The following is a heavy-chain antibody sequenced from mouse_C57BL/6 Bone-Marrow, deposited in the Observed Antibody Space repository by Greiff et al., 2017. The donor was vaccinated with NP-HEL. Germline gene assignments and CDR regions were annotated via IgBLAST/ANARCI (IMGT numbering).Heavy chain of an antibody. V-gene: IGHV1-82*01. Sequence: QVQLQQSGPELVKPGASVKISCKASGYAFSSSWMNWVKQRPGKGLEWIGRIYPGDGDTNYNGKFKGQATLTADKSSSTAYMQLSSLTSEDSAVYFCATMMVTSYYAMDYWGQGTSVTVSS. CDR1: GYAFSSSW. D-gene: IGHD2-3*01. CDR3: ATMMVTSYYAMDY. J-gene: IGHJ4*01. CDR2: IYPGDGDT.